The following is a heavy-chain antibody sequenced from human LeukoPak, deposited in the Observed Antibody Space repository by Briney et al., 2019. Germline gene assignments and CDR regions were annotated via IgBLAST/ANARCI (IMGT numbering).Heavy chain of an antibody. CDR1: AYSISSGYY. Sequence: PSETLSLTCTVSAYSISSGYYWGWIRQPPGKGLEWIGSFYHSGGTYYNPSLKSRVTISVDTSKNQFSLKLSSVTAADTAVYYCARETWSFDSWGQGTLVTVSS. CDR3: ARETWSFDS. CDR2: FYHSGGT. J-gene: IGHJ4*02. V-gene: IGHV4-38-2*02. D-gene: IGHD3-3*01.